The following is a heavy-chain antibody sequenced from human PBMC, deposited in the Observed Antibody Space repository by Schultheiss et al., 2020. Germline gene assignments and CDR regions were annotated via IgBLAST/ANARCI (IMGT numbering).Heavy chain of an antibody. CDR3: ARDLGYDSSGYYGDY. CDR2: IGTGGDT. CDR1: GFTFDDYA. V-gene: IGHV3-NL1*01. D-gene: IGHD3-22*01. Sequence: GGSLRLSCAASGFTFDDYAMHWVRQAPGKGLEWVSGIGTGGDTYYADSVMGRFTISRDNSKNTLYLQMNSLRAEDTAVYYCARDLGYDSSGYYGDYWGQGTLVTVSS. J-gene: IGHJ4*02.